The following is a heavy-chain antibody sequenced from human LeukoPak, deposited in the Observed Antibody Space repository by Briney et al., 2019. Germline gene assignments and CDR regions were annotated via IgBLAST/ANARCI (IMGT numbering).Heavy chain of an antibody. CDR3: ATSRLDCSSTSCYADYYFDY. J-gene: IGHJ4*02. V-gene: IGHV1-69*13. Sequence: SVKVSCKASGGTFSSYAISWVRQAPGQGPEWMGGIIPIFGTANYAQKFQGRVTITADESTSTAYMELSSLRSEDTAVYYCATSRLDCSSTSCYADYYFDYWGQGTLVTVSS. CDR1: GGTFSSYA. CDR2: IIPIFGTA. D-gene: IGHD2-2*01.